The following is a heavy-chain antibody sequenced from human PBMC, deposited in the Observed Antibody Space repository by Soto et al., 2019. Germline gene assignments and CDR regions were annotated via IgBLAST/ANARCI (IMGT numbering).Heavy chain of an antibody. D-gene: IGHD6-13*01. V-gene: IGHV3-33*01. CDR1: GFTFSSYG. J-gene: IGHJ6*02. CDR2: IWYDGSNK. Sequence: VQLVESGGGVVQPGRSLRLSCAASGFTFSSYGMHWVRQAPGKGLEWVAVIWYDGSNKYYADSVKGRFTISRDNSKNTLYLQMNSLRAEDTAVYYCARDSSAGTGGVMDVWGQGTTVTVSS. CDR3: ARDSSAGTGGVMDV.